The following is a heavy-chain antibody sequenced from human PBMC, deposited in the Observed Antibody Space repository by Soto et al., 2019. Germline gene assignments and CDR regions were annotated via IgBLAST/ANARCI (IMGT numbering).Heavy chain of an antibody. CDR1: GDTFTDYY. J-gene: IGHJ4*02. D-gene: IGHD2-21*02. V-gene: IGHV1-46*01. CDR3: ARGGHVVVVTAALDY. Sequence: QVQLMQSGAEVKKPGASVKVSCKASGDTFTDYYIHWVRQAPGQGLEWMGTVNPSGGHTTYAQHFLGRVTMSRDTSHSTLYMELTSLRSEDTAVYYCARGGHVVVVTAALDYWGQGTLVTVSS. CDR2: VNPSGGHT.